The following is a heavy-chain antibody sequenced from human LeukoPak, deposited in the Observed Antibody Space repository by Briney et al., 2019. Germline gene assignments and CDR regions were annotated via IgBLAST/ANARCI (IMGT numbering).Heavy chain of an antibody. Sequence: GGSLRLSCSASGFTFSSYAMHWVRQAPGKGLEYVSAISSNGGSTYYADSVKGRFTISRDNSKNTLYLQMNSLRAEDTAVYYCASTFYGDSPPYWGQGTLVTVSS. D-gene: IGHD4-17*01. CDR1: GFTFSSYA. CDR2: ISSNGGST. V-gene: IGHV3-64*04. J-gene: IGHJ4*02. CDR3: ASTFYGDSPPY.